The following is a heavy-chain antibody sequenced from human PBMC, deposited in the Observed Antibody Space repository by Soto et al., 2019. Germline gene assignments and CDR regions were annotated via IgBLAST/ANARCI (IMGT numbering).Heavy chain of an antibody. Sequence: SETLSLTCAVYGGSFSGYYWSWIRQPPGKGLEWIGEINHSGSTNYNPSLKSRVTISVDTSKNQFSLKLSSVTAADTAVYYCARSFSIAARTEGYYYYGMDVWGQGTTATVSS. CDR1: GGSFSGYY. J-gene: IGHJ6*02. V-gene: IGHV4-34*01. CDR2: INHSGST. CDR3: ARSFSIAARTEGYYYYGMDV. D-gene: IGHD6-6*01.